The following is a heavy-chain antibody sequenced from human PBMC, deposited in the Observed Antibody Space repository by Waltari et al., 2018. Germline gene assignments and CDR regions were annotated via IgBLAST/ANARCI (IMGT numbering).Heavy chain of an antibody. CDR1: GYPIGSGYY. J-gene: IGHJ5*02. Sequence: QVQLQESGPGLVKPSETLSLPCPVPGYPIGSGYYWGWIRQPPEKGLEWIGSIYHSGSTYYNPSLKSRVTISIDTSKNQFSLRLSSVTAADTAVYYCARAHSGSYSYVNWFDPWGQGTLVTVSS. V-gene: IGHV4-38-2*02. CDR2: IYHSGST. D-gene: IGHD1-26*01. CDR3: ARAHSGSYSYVNWFDP.